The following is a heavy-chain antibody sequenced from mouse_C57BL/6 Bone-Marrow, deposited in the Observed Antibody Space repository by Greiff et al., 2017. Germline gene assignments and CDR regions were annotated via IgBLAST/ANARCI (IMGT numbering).Heavy chain of an antibody. Sequence: QVQLKQSGAELVMPGASVKLSCKASGYTFTSYWMHWVKQRPGQGLEWIGEIDPSDSYTNYNQKFKGKSTLTVDKSSSTAYMQLSSLTSEDSAVYDCARERGYAMDYWGQGTSVTVSS. CDR3: ARERGYAMDY. CDR1: GYTFTSYW. J-gene: IGHJ4*01. V-gene: IGHV1-69*01. CDR2: IDPSDSYT.